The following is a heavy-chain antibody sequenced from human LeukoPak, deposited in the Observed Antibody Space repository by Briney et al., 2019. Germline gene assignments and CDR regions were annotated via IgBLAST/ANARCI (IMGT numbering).Heavy chain of an antibody. V-gene: IGHV3-33*01. CDR3: ARDGYGFDY. D-gene: IGHD1-1*01. CDR2: IWYDGSNK. CDR1: GFTFSRYG. Sequence: GRSLRLSCAASGFTFSRYGMHWVRQAPGKGLEWVAVIWYDGSNKYYADSVKGRFTISRDNSKNTLYLQMNSLRAEDTAVYYCARDGYGFDYWGQGTLVTVSS. J-gene: IGHJ4*02.